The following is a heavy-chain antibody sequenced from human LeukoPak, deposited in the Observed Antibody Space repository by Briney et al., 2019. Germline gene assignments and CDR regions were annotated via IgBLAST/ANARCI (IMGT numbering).Heavy chain of an antibody. V-gene: IGHV3-66*01. CDR3: ARGQTDLLRNYFDY. CDR2: IYAGGNT. J-gene: IGHJ4*02. CDR1: GFTFSSYG. Sequence: GGSLRLSCAASGFTFSSYGMHWVRQAPGKGLEWLSIIYAGGNTYSADSVKGRFTISRDNSRNTVYLQMNNLRDDDTAVYYCARGQTDLLRNYFDYWGPGTPVTVSS.